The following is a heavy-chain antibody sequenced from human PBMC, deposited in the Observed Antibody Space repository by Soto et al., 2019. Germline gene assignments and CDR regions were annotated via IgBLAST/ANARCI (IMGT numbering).Heavy chain of an antibody. CDR1: GFTFSSYT. V-gene: IGHV3-21*01. J-gene: IGHJ4*02. CDR3: SKAGSSGYRGGFDY. CDR2: ISGGSGYI. D-gene: IGHD3-22*01. Sequence: EVQLVESGGGLVKPGGSLRLSCGASGFTFSSYTMNWVRQAPGKGLEWVSSISGGSGYIYYADSMEGRFTTSRDNAKNSLYLQMNSLRTEDTAIYYCSKAGSSGYRGGFDYWGRGILVIVSS.